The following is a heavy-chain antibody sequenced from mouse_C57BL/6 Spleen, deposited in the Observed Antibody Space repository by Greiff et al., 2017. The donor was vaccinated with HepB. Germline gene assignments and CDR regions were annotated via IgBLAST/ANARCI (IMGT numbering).Heavy chain of an antibody. Sequence: QVQLQQSGAELVRPGASVTLSCKASGYTFTDYEMHWVKQTPVHGLEWIGAIDPETGGTAYNQKFKGKAILTADKSSSTAYMGLRSLTSEDSAVYYCTRSDDRYYRYWFGYWGQGALVTVSA. CDR1: GYTFTDYE. V-gene: IGHV1-15*01. CDR2: IDPETGGT. D-gene: IGHD2-3*01. CDR3: TRSDDRYYRYWFGY. J-gene: IGHJ3*01.